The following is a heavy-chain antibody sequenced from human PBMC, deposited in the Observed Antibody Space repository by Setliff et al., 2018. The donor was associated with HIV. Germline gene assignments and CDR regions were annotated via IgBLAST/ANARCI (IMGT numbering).Heavy chain of an antibody. Sequence: GESLKISCAASGFTFSGAEIHWVRQVSGKGLEWVGRIRSKADKYATDYGAPAKGRFIISRDDSKKTAYLQMSSLRAEDTAIYYCASSRPPDDSSGFLDHWGQGTLVTVSS. CDR2: IRSKADKYAT. V-gene: IGHV3-73*01. CDR1: GFTFSGAE. J-gene: IGHJ4*02. CDR3: ASSRPPDDSSGFLDH. D-gene: IGHD3-22*01.